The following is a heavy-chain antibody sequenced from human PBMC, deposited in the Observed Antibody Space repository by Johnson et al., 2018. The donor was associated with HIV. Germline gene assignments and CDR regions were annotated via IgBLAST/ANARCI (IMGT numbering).Heavy chain of an antibody. CDR3: AGQYLLTPGDDAFDI. V-gene: IGHV3-66*04. CDR2: IYSGGST. Sequence: VQLVESGGGLVQPGGSLRLSCAASGFTVSGNYMSWVRQAPGKGLETVSVIYSGGSTYYVDSVKGRFNISRDNSKNTLYLQINSLRAEDTALYYCAGQYLLTPGDDAFDIWGQGTMLTVSS. J-gene: IGHJ3*02. CDR1: GFTVSGNY. D-gene: IGHD3-10*01.